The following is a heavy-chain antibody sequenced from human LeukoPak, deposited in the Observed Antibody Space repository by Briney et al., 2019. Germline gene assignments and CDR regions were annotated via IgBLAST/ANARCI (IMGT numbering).Heavy chain of an antibody. CDR1: GFTFSSYS. D-gene: IGHD3-22*01. Sequence: PGGSLRLSCAASGFTFSSYSMNWVRQAPGKGLEWVSYISSSSSTIYYADSVKGRFTIPRDNAKNSLYLQMNSLRAEDTAVYYCARDEVYYYDSSGYRYTYFDYWGQGTLVTVSS. J-gene: IGHJ4*02. V-gene: IGHV3-48*01. CDR2: ISSSSSTI. CDR3: ARDEVYYYDSSGYRYTYFDY.